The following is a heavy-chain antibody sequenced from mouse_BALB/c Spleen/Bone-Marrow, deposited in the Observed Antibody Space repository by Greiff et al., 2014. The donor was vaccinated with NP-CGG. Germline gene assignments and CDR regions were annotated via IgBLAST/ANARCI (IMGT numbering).Heavy chain of an antibody. CDR2: IDPANGNT. D-gene: IGHD2-14*01. Sequence: DVQLQESGAELVKPGASVKLSCTASGFNIKDTYMHWVKQRPEQGLEWIGRIDPANGNTKYDTKFQGKATITADTSSNTAYLQLSSLTSEDTAVYYCASYRYAWYFDVWGAGTTVTVSS. CDR3: ASYRYAWYFDV. V-gene: IGHV14-3*02. J-gene: IGHJ1*01. CDR1: GFNIKDTY.